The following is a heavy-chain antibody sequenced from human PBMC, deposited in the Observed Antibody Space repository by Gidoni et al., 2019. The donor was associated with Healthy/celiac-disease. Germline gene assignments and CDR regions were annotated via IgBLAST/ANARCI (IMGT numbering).Heavy chain of an antibody. J-gene: IGHJ4*02. V-gene: IGHV3-33*01. CDR3: ARVRGGSSGWYDY. CDR2: IWYDGSNK. CDR1: GFTFSSYG. D-gene: IGHD6-19*01. Sequence: QVQLVESGGGVVQPGRSLILSCAAAGFTFSSYGMHWVRQAPGKGLEWVAVIWYDGSNKDYADSVKGRFTISRDNSKNTLYLQMNSLRAEDTAVYYCARVRGGSSGWYDYWGQGTLVTVSS.